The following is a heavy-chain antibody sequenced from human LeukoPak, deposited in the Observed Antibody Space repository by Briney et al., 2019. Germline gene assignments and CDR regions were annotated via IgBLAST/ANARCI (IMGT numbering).Heavy chain of an antibody. CDR1: GFTFSSYA. CDR2: ISGSGSST. V-gene: IGHV3-23*01. CDR3: AKDPLFDP. Sequence: GGSLRLSCVASGFTFSSYAMSWVRQAPGKGLEWVSAISGSGSSTYYAGSMKGRFTISRDNSKNTLYLQMDSLRAEDTAVYYCAKDPLFDPWGQGTLVTVSS. J-gene: IGHJ5*02.